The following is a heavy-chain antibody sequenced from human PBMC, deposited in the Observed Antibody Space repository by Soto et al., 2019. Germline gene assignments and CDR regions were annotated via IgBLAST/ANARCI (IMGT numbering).Heavy chain of an antibody. J-gene: IGHJ4*02. V-gene: IGHV3-9*01. CDR2: ISWNSGSI. Sequence: EVQLVESGGGLVQPGRSLRLSCAASGFTFDDYAMHWVRQAPGKGLEWVSGISWNSGSIGYANSVKGRFTISRDNAKNSLYLQMNSLRAEDTALYYCAKDMITFGGVIAAVFDYWGQGTLVTVSS. D-gene: IGHD3-16*02. CDR3: AKDMITFGGVIAAVFDY. CDR1: GFTFDDYA.